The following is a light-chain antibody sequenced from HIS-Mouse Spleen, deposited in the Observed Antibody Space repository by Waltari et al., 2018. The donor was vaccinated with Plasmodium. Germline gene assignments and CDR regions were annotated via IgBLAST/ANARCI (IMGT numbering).Light chain of an antibody. CDR1: QSISSW. CDR2: KAS. V-gene: IGKV1-5*03. Sequence: DIQMTQHSSTLSASVGDRVTITCRASQSISSWLAWYQQKPGNAPKLLIYKASSLESGGPSRFSGSGSGTEFTLTISSLQPDDFATYYCQQYNSYSWTFGQGTKVEIK. J-gene: IGKJ1*01. CDR3: QQYNSYSWT.